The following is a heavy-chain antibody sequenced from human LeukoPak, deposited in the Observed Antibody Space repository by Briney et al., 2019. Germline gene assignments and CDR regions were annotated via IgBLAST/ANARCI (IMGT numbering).Heavy chain of an antibody. CDR2: ISSSSSII. CDR1: GFTFSSYS. Sequence: GGSLRLSCAASGFTFSSYSMNWVRQAPGKGLEWVSYISSSSSIIYYADSVKGRFTISRDNAKNSLYLQMNSLRAEDTVVYYCARARTAQYNWFDPWGQGTLVTVSS. D-gene: IGHD4-17*01. CDR3: ARARTAQYNWFDP. J-gene: IGHJ5*02. V-gene: IGHV3-48*01.